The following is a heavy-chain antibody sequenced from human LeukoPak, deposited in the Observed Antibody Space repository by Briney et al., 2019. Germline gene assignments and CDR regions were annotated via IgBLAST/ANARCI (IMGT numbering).Heavy chain of an antibody. D-gene: IGHD3-10*01. CDR2: ITGNGGRT. Sequence: GGSLRLSCATSGFTFNIYAMNWVRQASGKGLEWVSGITGNGGRTYYADSVKGRFTISRDNSNSTLFLQMSSLRAEDTAVYYCAKDRARVTMVRGLITDYWGQGTLVTVSS. J-gene: IGHJ4*02. V-gene: IGHV3-23*01. CDR1: GFTFNIYA. CDR3: AKDRARVTMVRGLITDY.